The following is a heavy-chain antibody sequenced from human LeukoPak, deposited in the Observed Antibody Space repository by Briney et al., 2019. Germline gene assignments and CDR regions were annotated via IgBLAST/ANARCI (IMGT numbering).Heavy chain of an antibody. CDR2: ISGSGGST. CDR3: TTVRPGRWPLDH. J-gene: IGHJ4*02. D-gene: IGHD5-24*01. Sequence: GGSLRLSCAASGFTFSSYAMSWVRQAPGKGLEWVSVISGSGGSTYYADSVKGRFTISRDNSKNTLYLQMNSLRAEDTAVYYCTTVRPGRWPLDHWGQGTLVTVSS. CDR1: GFTFSSYA. V-gene: IGHV3-23*01.